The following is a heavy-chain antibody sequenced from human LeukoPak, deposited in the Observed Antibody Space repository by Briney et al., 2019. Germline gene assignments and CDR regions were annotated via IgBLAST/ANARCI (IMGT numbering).Heavy chain of an antibody. CDR1: GGSFSGYY. Sequence: PSETLSLTCAVSGGSFSGYYWTWIRQPPGKGLEWIGEINHSGSANYNPSLMSRVTISLDTSKNQFSLKLISVTAADTAVYYCARGGSGSSWSTFDYWGQGTLVTVSS. D-gene: IGHD6-13*01. V-gene: IGHV4-34*01. CDR3: ARGGSGSSWSTFDY. J-gene: IGHJ4*02. CDR2: INHSGSA.